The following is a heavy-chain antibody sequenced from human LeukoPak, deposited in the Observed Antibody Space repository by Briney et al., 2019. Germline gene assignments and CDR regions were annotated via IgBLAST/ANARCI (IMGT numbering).Heavy chain of an antibody. V-gene: IGHV4-34*01. J-gene: IGHJ4*02. CDR2: INHSGST. CDR1: GGSFSGYY. D-gene: IGHD5-18*01. Sequence: SETLSLTCAVYGGSFSGYYWSWIRQPPGKGLEWIGEINHSGSTNYNPSLKSRVTISVDTSKNQFSLKLSSVTAADTAVYYCARLSDTADNPLGDYWGQGTLVTVSS. CDR3: ARLSDTADNPLGDY.